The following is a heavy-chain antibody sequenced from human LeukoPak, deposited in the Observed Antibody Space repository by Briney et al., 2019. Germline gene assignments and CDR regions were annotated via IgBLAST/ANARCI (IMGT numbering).Heavy chain of an antibody. CDR2: IWYDGSNK. J-gene: IGHJ3*02. D-gene: IGHD3-22*01. V-gene: IGHV3-33*01. CDR3: ARAEGYYDSSGNDAFDI. Sequence: GRSLRLSCAASGFTFSSYGMHWVRQAPGKGLEWVAVIWYDGSNKYYADSVKSRFTISRDNSKNTLYLQMNSLRAEDTAVYYCARAEGYYDSSGNDAFDIWGQGTMVTVSS. CDR1: GFTFSSYG.